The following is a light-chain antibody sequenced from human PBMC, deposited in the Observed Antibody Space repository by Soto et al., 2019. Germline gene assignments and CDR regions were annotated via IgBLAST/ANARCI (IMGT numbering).Light chain of an antibody. CDR3: SSYTTSSTHWV. Sequence: QSALTQPPSASGSLGQSVTISCTGTSSDVGGYNYVSWHQQHPGKAPKVMIYEVTKRPPGVPDRFSGSKSGNTASLTVSGLQAEDEADYYCSSYTTSSTHWVFGGGTKLTVL. CDR2: EVT. J-gene: IGLJ3*02. CDR1: SSDVGGYNY. V-gene: IGLV2-8*01.